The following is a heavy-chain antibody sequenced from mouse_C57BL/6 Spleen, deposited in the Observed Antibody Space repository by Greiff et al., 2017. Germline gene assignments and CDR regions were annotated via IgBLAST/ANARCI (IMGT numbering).Heavy chain of an antibody. J-gene: IGHJ1*03. V-gene: IGHV5-6*01. CDR1: GFTFSSYG. CDR2: ISSGGSYT. D-gene: IGHD1-1*01. CDR3: ARQDTTVVGYFDV. Sequence: EVKLMESGGDLVKPGGSLKLSCAASGFTFSSYGMSWVRQTPDKRLEWVATISSGGSYTYYPDSVKGRFTISRDNAKNTLYLQMSSLKSEDTAMYYCARQDTTVVGYFDVWGTGTTVTVSS.